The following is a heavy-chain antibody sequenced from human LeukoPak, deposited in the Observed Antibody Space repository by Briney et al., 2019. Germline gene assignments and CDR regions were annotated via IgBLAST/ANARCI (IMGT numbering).Heavy chain of an antibody. V-gene: IGHV4-39*01. CDR3: ARQVGNIWYSDY. CDR2: IYYSGST. Sequence: SETLSLTCTVSGGSISTSNYYWGWIRQPPGEGLEWIGSIYYSGSTYYNPSLKSRVTISVDTSKKQFSLIMNSLTAADTAVYYCARQVGNIWYSDYWGQGTLVTVS. D-gene: IGHD6-13*01. J-gene: IGHJ4*02. CDR1: GGSISTSNYY.